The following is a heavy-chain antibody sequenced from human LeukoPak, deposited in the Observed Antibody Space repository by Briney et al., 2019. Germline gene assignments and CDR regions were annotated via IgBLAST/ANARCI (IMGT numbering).Heavy chain of an antibody. J-gene: IGHJ4*02. D-gene: IGHD2-21*02. CDR1: GFTFSSYA. Sequence: GGSLRLSCAASGFTFSSYAMSWVRQAPGKGLEWVSAISGSGGSTYYADSVKGRFTISRDNSKNTLYLQMNSLRAEDTVVYYCARGGSFPATAAHFDYWGQGTLVTVSS. V-gene: IGHV3-23*01. CDR2: ISGSGGST. CDR3: ARGGSFPATAAHFDY.